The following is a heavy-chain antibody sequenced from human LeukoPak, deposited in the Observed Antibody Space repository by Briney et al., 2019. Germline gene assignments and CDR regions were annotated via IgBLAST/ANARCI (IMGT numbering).Heavy chain of an antibody. CDR1: GFTFSSSA. D-gene: IGHD2-8*01. CDR3: AKDRGLMVYATNFDY. CDR2: ISGSGDST. J-gene: IGHJ4*02. V-gene: IGHV3-23*01. Sequence: PGGSLRLSCAVSGFTFSSSAMNWVRQAPGKGLEWVSLISGSGDSTYYADSVKGRFTISRDNSKNTLYLQMNSLRAEDTAVYYCAKDRGLMVYATNFDYWGQGTLVTVSS.